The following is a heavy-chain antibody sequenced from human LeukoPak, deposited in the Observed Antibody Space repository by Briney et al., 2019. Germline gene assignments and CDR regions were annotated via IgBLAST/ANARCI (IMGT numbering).Heavy chain of an antibody. V-gene: IGHV3-74*01. J-gene: IGHJ4*02. Sequence: GSLRLSCAASGFTFNSFWMHWVRQAPGKGLVWVSRINHDGSSTNYADSVKGRFTISRDNAKNTVYLQMNSLRAEDTAVYYCVRDWGYDSSGYWQKYFDTWGQGTLVTVSS. D-gene: IGHD6-19*01. CDR2: INHDGSST. CDR1: GFTFNSFW. CDR3: VRDWGYDSSGYWQKYFDT.